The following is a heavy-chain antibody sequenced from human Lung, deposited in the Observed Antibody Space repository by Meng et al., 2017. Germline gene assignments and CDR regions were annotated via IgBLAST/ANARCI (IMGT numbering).Heavy chain of an antibody. CDR3: LLFFPWLWSFFHF. CDR2: LSSSLPSL. V-gene: IGHV3-21*01. CDR1: GFTFSTYN. D-gene: IGHD3-10*01. Sequence: EVQLGESGGGLVKPGGSLRVSCAVSGFTFSTYNMNWVRQAPGKGLEWVSFLSSSLPSLSYTDSVKGRFTVSRDNAKNLLYLQMNNLRAEDTAVYAVLLFFPWLWSFFHFWGQGPLVTVSS. J-gene: IGHJ4*02.